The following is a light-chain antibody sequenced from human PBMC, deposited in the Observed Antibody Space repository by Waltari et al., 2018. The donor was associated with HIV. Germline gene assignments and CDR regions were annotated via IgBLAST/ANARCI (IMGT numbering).Light chain of an antibody. J-gene: IGLJ2*01. V-gene: IGLV3-19*01. CDR2: GKN. CDR3: NSGDSSGNHVV. Sequence: SSELTQDPAVSVALGQTVRITCQGDSLRSYYASWYQQKPGQAPVPVIYGKNDRPSGIPDRFSGSRSGNTASLTINGAQAEDEADYYCNSGDSSGNHVVFGGGTKLTVL. CDR1: SLRSYY.